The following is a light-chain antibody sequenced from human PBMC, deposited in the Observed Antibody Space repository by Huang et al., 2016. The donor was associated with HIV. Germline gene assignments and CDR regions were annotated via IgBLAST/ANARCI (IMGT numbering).Light chain of an antibody. Sequence: EMIMTQSPATLSVSPGERATRSCRASQSVGSNSAWYQQKPGQAPRLLIFGASKRATGIPARFSGSGSGTEFTLTISSLQSEDFAVYYCQQYNTPPTTFGPGTRVDLK. CDR2: GAS. J-gene: IGKJ3*01. CDR1: QSVGSN. CDR3: QQYNTPPTT. V-gene: IGKV3-15*01.